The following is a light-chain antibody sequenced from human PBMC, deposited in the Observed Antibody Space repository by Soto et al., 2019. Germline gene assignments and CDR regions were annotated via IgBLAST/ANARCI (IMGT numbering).Light chain of an antibody. V-gene: IGKV3-15*01. Sequence: EILMKQSKATLSVSPGERATLSCRASQSVSTNLPWYQQKPGQAPRLLNYGASTRATGIPAMFSGSVSGTDFTLTISRLEPEDLALYYCQQYSSSPSITGGQGTRLEI. CDR3: QQYSSSPSIT. J-gene: IGKJ5*01. CDR2: GAS. CDR1: QSVSTN.